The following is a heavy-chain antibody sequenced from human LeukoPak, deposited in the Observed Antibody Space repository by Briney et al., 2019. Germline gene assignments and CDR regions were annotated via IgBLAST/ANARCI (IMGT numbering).Heavy chain of an antibody. D-gene: IGHD6-19*01. V-gene: IGHV3-48*03. CDR2: ISSSASTR. Sequence: GGSLRLSCAASGFTFSSYEMNWVRQAPGKGLEWVSYISSSASTRAYADSVKGRFTISRDNGKNSLYLEMNSLRAEDTAVYYCAREIVSSVAGNFDYWGQGTLVTVSS. CDR1: GFTFSSYE. CDR3: AREIVSSVAGNFDY. J-gene: IGHJ4*02.